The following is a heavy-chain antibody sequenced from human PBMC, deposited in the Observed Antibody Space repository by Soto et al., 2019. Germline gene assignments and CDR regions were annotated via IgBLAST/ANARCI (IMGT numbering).Heavy chain of an antibody. D-gene: IGHD6-13*01. CDR1: GDSVSSNSVA. V-gene: IGHV6-1*01. CDR2: TYYRSKWYN. J-gene: IGHJ4*02. CDR3: ARTNPSSSWTLDY. Sequence: PTLPLTCAISGDSVSSNSVAWNWIRQSPSRGLEWLGRTYYRSKWYNDYAVSVKSRITINPDTSKNQFSLQLNSVTPEDTAVYYCARTNPSSSWTLDYWGQGTLVTVSS.